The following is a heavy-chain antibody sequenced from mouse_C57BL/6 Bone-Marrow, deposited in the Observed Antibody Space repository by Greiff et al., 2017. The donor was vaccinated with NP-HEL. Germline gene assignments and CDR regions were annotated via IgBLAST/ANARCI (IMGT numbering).Heavy chain of an antibody. Sequence: QVQLQQPGAELVMPGASVKLSCKASGYTFTSYWMHWVKQRPGQGLEWIGEIDPSDSYTNYNQKFKGKSTLTVDKSSSTAYMELSSLTSEDSAVYYCARLFITPYWGQGTTLTVSS. CDR2: IDPSDSYT. CDR1: GYTFTSYW. D-gene: IGHD1-1*01. J-gene: IGHJ2*01. CDR3: ARLFITPY. V-gene: IGHV1-69*01.